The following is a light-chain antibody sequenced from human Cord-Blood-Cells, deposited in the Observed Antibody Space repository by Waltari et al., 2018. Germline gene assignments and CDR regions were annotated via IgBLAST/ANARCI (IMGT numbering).Light chain of an antibody. CDR3: CSYAGSYTLV. J-gene: IGLJ2*01. Sequence: QSALTQPRSVSGSPGQSVTISCTGTSSDVGGYNYVSWYHQHPGKAPKLMIYDGSKRPSGVPDRFSGSKSGNTASLTISGLQAEDEADYYCCSYAGSYTLVFGGGTKLTVL. CDR2: DGS. CDR1: SSDVGGYNY. V-gene: IGLV2-11*01.